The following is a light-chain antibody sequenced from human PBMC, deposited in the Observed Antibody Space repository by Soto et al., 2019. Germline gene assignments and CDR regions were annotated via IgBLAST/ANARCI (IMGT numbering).Light chain of an antibody. CDR1: SSNIGAGHD. CDR2: GNS. CDR3: QSFDNSLSGFWV. Sequence: QPVLTQPPSVSGAPGQRVTISCTGSSSNIGAGHDVHWFQQLPGTAPKLLIYGNSDRPSGVPDRFSGSKSGTSASLAITGLQAEDEADYYCQSFDNSLSGFWVFGGGTKLTVL. V-gene: IGLV1-40*01. J-gene: IGLJ3*02.